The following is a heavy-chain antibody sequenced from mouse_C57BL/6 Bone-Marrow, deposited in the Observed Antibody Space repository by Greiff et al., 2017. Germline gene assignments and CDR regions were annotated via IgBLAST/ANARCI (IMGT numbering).Heavy chain of an antibody. J-gene: IGHJ4*01. D-gene: IGHD2-4*01. CDR1: GFTFSDYG. CDR2: ISNLAYSI. Sequence: EVNVVESGGGLVQPGGSLKLSCAASGFTFSDYGMAWVRQAPRKGPEWVAFISNLAYSIYYADTVTGRFTISRENAKNTLYLEMSSLRSEDTAMYYCARYDYDGDAMDYWGQGTSVTVSS. V-gene: IGHV5-15*01. CDR3: ARYDYDGDAMDY.